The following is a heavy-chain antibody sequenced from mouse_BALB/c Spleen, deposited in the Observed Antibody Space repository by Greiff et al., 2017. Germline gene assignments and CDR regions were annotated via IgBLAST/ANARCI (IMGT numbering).Heavy chain of an antibody. Sequence: EVKLVESGGGLVQPGGSLKLSCAASGFTFSSYTMSWVRQTPEKRLEWVAYISNGGGSTYYPDTVKGRFTISRDNAKNTLYLQMSSLKSEDTAMYYCARHYYGSDYWGQGTTLTVSS. CDR1: GFTFSSYT. CDR2: ISNGGGST. CDR3: ARHYYGSDY. D-gene: IGHD1-2*01. V-gene: IGHV5-12-2*01. J-gene: IGHJ2*01.